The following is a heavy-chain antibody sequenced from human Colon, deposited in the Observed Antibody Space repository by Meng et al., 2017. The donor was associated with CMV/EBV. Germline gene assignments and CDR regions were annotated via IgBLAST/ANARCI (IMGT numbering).Heavy chain of an antibody. CDR1: GFTFSSYA. V-gene: IGHV3-23*01. D-gene: IGHD2-2*01. J-gene: IGHJ4*02. CDR3: ARARAFVVVPAAMTEHDY. Sequence: GGSLRLSCAASGFTFSSYAMSWVRQAPGKGLEWVSAISGSGGSTYYADSVKGRFTISRDNSKNTLYLQMNSLRADDTAVYYCARARAFVVVPAAMTEHDYWGQGTLVTVSS. CDR2: ISGSGGST.